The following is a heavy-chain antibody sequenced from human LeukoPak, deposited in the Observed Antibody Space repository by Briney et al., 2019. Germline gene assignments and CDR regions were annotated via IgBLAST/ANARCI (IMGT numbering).Heavy chain of an antibody. CDR1: GGSINNYY. J-gene: IGHJ4*02. CDR2: IYSSGST. CDR3: ARGGGYYGFDY. V-gene: IGHV4-4*07. Sequence: SDTLSLTCTVSGGSINNYYWSWLGQPAGKGLEWIGRIYSSGSTNYNPSLKNRVTMSVDTSKNQFSLKLSSVTAADTAVYYCARGGGYYGFDYWGQGTLVTVSS. D-gene: IGHD3-22*01.